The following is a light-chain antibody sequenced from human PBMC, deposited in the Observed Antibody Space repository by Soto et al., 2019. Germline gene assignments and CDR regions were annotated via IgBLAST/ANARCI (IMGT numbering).Light chain of an antibody. CDR3: CSYSRTSPYV. CDR1: SNDVGAYNY. J-gene: IGLJ1*01. CDR2: DVT. Sequence: QSALTQPASVSGSPGQSITISCTGTSNDVGAYNYVSWYQHHPGKVPQLLIYDVTNRPSGVSDRFSGSKSGNTASLTISGLQAEDEADYYCCSYSRTSPYVFGTGNKLTVL. V-gene: IGLV2-14*03.